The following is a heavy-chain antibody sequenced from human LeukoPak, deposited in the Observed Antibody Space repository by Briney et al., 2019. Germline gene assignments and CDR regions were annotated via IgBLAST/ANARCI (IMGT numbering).Heavy chain of an antibody. CDR1: GYIFTGYY. Sequence: ASVKVSCKASGYIFTGYYLHWVRQAPGQGLEWMGWSNPTSGSTNYAQKFQGRVTMTRDTSTSTVYMELSSLRSDDTAVYYCATHDLAGTSPFDYWGQGTLVTVSS. V-gene: IGHV1-2*02. CDR3: ATHDLAGTSPFDY. J-gene: IGHJ4*02. CDR2: SNPTSGST. D-gene: IGHD6-19*01.